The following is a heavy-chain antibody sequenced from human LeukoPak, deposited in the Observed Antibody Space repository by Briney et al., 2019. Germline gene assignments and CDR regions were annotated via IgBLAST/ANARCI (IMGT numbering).Heavy chain of an antibody. CDR2: ISGSGGST. J-gene: IGHJ4*02. CDR3: AVQDIVVVPAAIRTDY. D-gene: IGHD2-2*02. CDR1: GFTFSSYA. Sequence: GGSLRLSCAASGFTFSSYAMSWVRQAPGKGLEWVSAISGSGGSTYYADSVKGRFTISRGNSRNTLYLQMNSLRAEDTAVYYCAVQDIVVVPAAIRTDYWGQGTLVTVSS. V-gene: IGHV3-23*01.